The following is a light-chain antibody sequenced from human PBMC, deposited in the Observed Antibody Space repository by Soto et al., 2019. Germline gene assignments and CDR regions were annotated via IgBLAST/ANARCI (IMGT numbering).Light chain of an antibody. Sequence: QSVLTQPPSVSGAPGQRVTISCTGSRSNIGAGYDVHWYQQLPGTAPKLLIYGNRNRPSGVPDRFSGSIDSSSNSASLTISGLKTEDEADYYCQSYDSSNRVFGTGTKLTVL. CDR2: GNR. CDR3: QSYDSSNRV. J-gene: IGLJ1*01. CDR1: RSNIGAGYD. V-gene: IGLV1-40*01.